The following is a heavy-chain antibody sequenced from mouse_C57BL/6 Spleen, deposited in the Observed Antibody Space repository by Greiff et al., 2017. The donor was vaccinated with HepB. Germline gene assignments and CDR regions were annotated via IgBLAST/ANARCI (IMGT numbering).Heavy chain of an antibody. CDR1: GFTFSSYT. J-gene: IGHJ1*03. V-gene: IGHV5-9*01. Sequence: DVHLVESGGGLVKPGGSLKLSCAASGFTFSSYTMSWVRQTPEKRLEWVATISGGGGNTYYPDSVKGRFTISRDNAKNTLYLQMSSLRSEDTALYYCARQDFYYYGSSGYFDVWGTGTTVTVSS. D-gene: IGHD1-1*01. CDR3: ARQDFYYYGSSGYFDV. CDR2: ISGGGGNT.